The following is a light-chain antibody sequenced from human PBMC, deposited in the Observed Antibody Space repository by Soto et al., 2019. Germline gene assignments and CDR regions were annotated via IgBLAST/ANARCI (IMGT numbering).Light chain of an antibody. J-gene: IGKJ4*01. CDR1: QGISTY. CDR3: HQLNSYPLT. V-gene: IGKV1-9*01. Sequence: DIPLTQSPSFLSASVGDRVTITCRASQGISTYLAWYQQKPGKAPKLLIYAASTLQSGVPSRFSGSGSGTEFTLTISSLQPGDFATYYCHQLNSYPLTFGGGTNVEIK. CDR2: AAS.